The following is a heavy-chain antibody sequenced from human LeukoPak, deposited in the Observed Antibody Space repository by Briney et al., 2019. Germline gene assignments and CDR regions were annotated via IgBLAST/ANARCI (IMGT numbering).Heavy chain of an antibody. CDR1: GGSISSSSYY. Sequence: SETLSLTCTVSGGSISSSSYYWGWIRQPPGKGLEWIGSIYYSGRTYYNPYIKSRVTISVDTSKNQFSLKLSSVTAADTAVYYYARLPDTAVVEDWGQGTLVTVSS. CDR3: ARLPDTAVVED. V-gene: IGHV4-39*01. CDR2: IYYSGRT. D-gene: IGHD5-18*01. J-gene: IGHJ4*02.